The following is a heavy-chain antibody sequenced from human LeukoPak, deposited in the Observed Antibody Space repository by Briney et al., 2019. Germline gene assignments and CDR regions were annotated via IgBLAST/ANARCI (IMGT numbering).Heavy chain of an antibody. V-gene: IGHV3-21*04. Sequence: GGSLRLSCAASGFTFSSYSMNWVRQAPGKGLEWVSSISSSGNSIYYADSVKGRFTISRDNAKNSLYLQMNSLRAEDTAVYYCAKASAMIVVVSKHFDYWGQGTLVTVSS. CDR3: AKASAMIVVVSKHFDY. CDR2: ISSSGNSI. CDR1: GFTFSSYS. J-gene: IGHJ4*02. D-gene: IGHD3-22*01.